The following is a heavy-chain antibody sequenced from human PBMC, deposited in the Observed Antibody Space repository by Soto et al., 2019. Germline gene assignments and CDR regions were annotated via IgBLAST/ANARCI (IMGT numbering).Heavy chain of an antibody. J-gene: IGHJ4*02. Sequence: GSLRLSCAAPGFTFSDYYMSWIRQAPGKGLEWVSYISSSGSTIYYADSVKGRFTISRDNAKNSLYLQMNSLRAEDTAVYYCARESPLYYYDSSGSFDYWGQGTLVTVSS. V-gene: IGHV3-11*01. CDR1: GFTFSDYY. CDR3: ARESPLYYYDSSGSFDY. CDR2: ISSSGSTI. D-gene: IGHD3-22*01.